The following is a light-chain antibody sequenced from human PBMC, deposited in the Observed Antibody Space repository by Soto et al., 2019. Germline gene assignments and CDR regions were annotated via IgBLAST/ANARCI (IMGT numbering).Light chain of an antibody. CDR2: GAS. CDR3: QQYNNWPLL. Sequence: EIVMTQSPVTLSLSPGERATLSCRAGESVSSNLAWYQQKPGQAPRLLIYGASTRATGVPARFTGSGSGTEFTLTISSLQSEDFAVYYCQQYNNWPLLFGGGTKVDIK. V-gene: IGKV3-15*01. CDR1: ESVSSN. J-gene: IGKJ4*01.